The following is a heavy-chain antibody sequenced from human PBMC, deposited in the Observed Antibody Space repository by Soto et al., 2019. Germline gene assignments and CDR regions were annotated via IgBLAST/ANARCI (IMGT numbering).Heavy chain of an antibody. Sequence: GESLKISCKGSGYSFTSYWIGWVRQMPGKGLEWMGIIYPGDSDTRYSPSFQGQVTISADKSISTAYLQWSSLKASDTAMYYCAREVIPIAAAGTEWFDPWGQGTLVTVS. CDR1: GYSFTSYW. D-gene: IGHD6-13*01. CDR3: AREVIPIAAAGTEWFDP. J-gene: IGHJ5*02. V-gene: IGHV5-51*01. CDR2: IYPGDSDT.